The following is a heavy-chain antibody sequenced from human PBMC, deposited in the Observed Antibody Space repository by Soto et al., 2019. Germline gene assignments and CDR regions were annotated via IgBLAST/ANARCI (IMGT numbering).Heavy chain of an antibody. J-gene: IGHJ2*01. D-gene: IGHD1-20*01. V-gene: IGHV4-39*02. Sequence: SETLSLTCSVSGVSMSSSSDYWGWIRQSPGQGLEWIGAINSRGYTDYSTALRRRVAVSLDTSTDHFSLTMTSVTAADTGVYFCAGGPRYWSFALWGRGTLVTVSS. CDR1: GVSMSSSSDY. CDR3: AGGPRYWSFAL. CDR2: INSRGYT.